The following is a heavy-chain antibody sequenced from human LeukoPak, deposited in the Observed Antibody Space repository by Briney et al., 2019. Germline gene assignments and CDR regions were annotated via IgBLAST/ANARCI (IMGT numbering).Heavy chain of an antibody. Sequence: GGSLRLSCAASGFTFSSYAMSWVRQAPGKGLEWVSAISGSGGSTYYADSVKGRFTISRDNSKNTLYLQMNSLRAEDTAVYYCAREAMYYYDSSGYYYGYFDYWGQGTLVTVSS. CDR2: ISGSGGST. D-gene: IGHD3-22*01. V-gene: IGHV3-23*01. CDR1: GFTFSSYA. J-gene: IGHJ4*02. CDR3: AREAMYYYDSSGYYYGYFDY.